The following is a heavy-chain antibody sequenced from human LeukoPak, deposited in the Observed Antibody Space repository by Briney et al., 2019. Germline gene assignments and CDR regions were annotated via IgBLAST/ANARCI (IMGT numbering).Heavy chain of an antibody. CDR2: VYYTGST. CDR3: ARHFAYSSSSYFDY. V-gene: IGHV4-59*08. Sequence: SETLSLTCSVSGGSVSNYYWSWIRQPPGKGLEWMRYVYYTGSTNYNPSLKSRVTMFEDKSKNQFSLRLYSVTVADTAVYYCARHFAYSSSSYFDYWGQGSLVTVSS. J-gene: IGHJ4*02. D-gene: IGHD6-6*01. CDR1: GGSVSNYY.